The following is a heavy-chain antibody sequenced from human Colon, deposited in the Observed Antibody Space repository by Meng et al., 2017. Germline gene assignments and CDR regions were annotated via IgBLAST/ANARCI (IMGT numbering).Heavy chain of an antibody. V-gene: IGHV4-4*02. CDR1: GGSISSYNW. J-gene: IGHJ4*02. Sequence: QLPRAGPGLVEPSGTLSLTCAVSGGSISSYNWWSWVRQPPGKGLEWIGQIDLGGTPYYNPSLESRVIMSLDKSKNQLSLRLTSVAAADTAVYYCARHGGWHFDYWGQGALVTVSS. D-gene: IGHD6-19*01. CDR3: ARHGGWHFDY. CDR2: IDLGGTP.